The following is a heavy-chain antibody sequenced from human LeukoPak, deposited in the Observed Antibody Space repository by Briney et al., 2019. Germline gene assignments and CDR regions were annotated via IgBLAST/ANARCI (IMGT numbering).Heavy chain of an antibody. D-gene: IGHD3-22*01. CDR3: ARGFRPNNYDSSGNFDY. CDR2: INPSGGST. V-gene: IGHV1-46*01. J-gene: IGHJ4*02. CDR1: GYTFTSYY. Sequence: GASVKVSCKASGYTFTSYYMHWVRQAPGQGLEWMGIINPSGGSTSYAQKFQGRVTMTRDTSTSTVYMELSSLRSEGTAVYYCARGFRPNNYDSSGNFDYWGQGTLVTVSS.